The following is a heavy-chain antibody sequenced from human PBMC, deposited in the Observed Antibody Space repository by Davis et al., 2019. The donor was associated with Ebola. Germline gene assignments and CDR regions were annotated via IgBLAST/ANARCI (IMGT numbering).Heavy chain of an antibody. Sequence: GGSLRLSCAASGFTFSTYAMHWVRQSTGKGLEWVAFISTEGNNEYYADSVKGRFTISRDNAKNSLYLQMNSLRAEDTAVYYCAGLTSSGWSRWFDPWGQGTLVTVSS. D-gene: IGHD6-19*01. CDR3: AGLTSSGWSRWFDP. J-gene: IGHJ5*02. V-gene: IGHV3-30-3*01. CDR2: ISTEGNNE. CDR1: GFTFSTYA.